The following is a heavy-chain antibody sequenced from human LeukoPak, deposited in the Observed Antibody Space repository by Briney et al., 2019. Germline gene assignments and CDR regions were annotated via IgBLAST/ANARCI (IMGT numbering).Heavy chain of an antibody. Sequence: PGGSLRLSCAASGFSFSNYAMSWVRQAPGKGLEWVSAISDSGGSTYYADSVKGRFTISRDNSKNTLYVQMNSLRAEDTAVYYCAKDISGYYRPFDYWGQGTLVTVSS. CDR1: GFSFSNYA. J-gene: IGHJ4*02. CDR2: ISDSGGST. V-gene: IGHV3-23*01. D-gene: IGHD3-22*01. CDR3: AKDISGYYRPFDY.